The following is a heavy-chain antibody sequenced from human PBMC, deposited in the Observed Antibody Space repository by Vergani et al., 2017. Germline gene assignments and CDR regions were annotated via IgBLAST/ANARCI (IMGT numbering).Heavy chain of an antibody. J-gene: IGHJ4*02. Sequence: QVQLVQSGAEVKKPGASVKVSCKASGYTFTGYYMHWVRQAPGQGLEWMGWINPNSGGTNYAQKFQGRVTITADESTSTAYMELSSLRSEDTAVYYCARDHWELGGVGYYFDYWGQGTLVTVSS. CDR2: INPNSGGT. D-gene: IGHD7-27*01. CDR3: ARDHWELGGVGYYFDY. CDR1: GYTFTGYY. V-gene: IGHV1-2*02.